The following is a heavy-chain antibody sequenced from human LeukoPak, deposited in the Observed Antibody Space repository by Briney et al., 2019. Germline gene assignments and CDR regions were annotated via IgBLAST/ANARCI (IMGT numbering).Heavy chain of an antibody. D-gene: IGHD1-26*01. CDR3: GRVGSGGTREDTLDI. CDR1: GFTFSSYS. J-gene: IGHJ3*02. CDR2: IGSSSSHI. V-gene: IGHV3-21*01. Sequence: GGSLRLSCAASGFTFSSYSMNWVRQTTGKGLEWVSSIGSSSSHIYYADSVKGRFTISRDNAKNSLYLQMNSLRVEDTAVYYCGRVGSGGTREDTLDIWGQGTMVTVSS.